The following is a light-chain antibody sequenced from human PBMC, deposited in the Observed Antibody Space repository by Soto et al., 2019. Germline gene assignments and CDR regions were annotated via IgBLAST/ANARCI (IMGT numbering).Light chain of an antibody. CDR2: TVS. CDR3: SSFTTDSNYV. Sequence: QSALTQPASVSGSPGQSITISCTGTSSDVGANIFVSWYQQHPGKVPKLMIYTVSSRPSGVSQRFSGSKSGNTASLTISGLQAEDEADYYCSSFTTDSNYVFGTGTKVTVL. V-gene: IGLV2-14*01. J-gene: IGLJ1*01. CDR1: SSDVGANIF.